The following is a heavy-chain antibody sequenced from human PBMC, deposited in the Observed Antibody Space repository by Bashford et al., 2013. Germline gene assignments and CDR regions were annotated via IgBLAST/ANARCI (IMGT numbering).Heavy chain of an antibody. D-gene: IGHD6-19*01. Sequence: SVKVSCKASGGTFSNYVISWVRQAPGQGLEWMGRFIPILTITNYAQKFQGRVTITADKSTSTAYMELRSLRSDDTAVYYCARDGRVGIAVDYGMDVWGQGTTVTVSS. CDR1: GGTFSNYV. J-gene: IGHJ6*02. CDR2: FIPILTIT. V-gene: IGHV1-69*04. CDR3: ARDGRVGIAVDYGMDV.